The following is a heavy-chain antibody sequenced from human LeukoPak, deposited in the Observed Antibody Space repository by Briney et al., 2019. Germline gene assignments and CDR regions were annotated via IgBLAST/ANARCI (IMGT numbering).Heavy chain of an antibody. J-gene: IGHJ4*02. Sequence: GGSLRLSCAASGFTFSSYSMNWVGQAPGKGLEWGSSISSSSSYIYYADSVKGRFTISRDNDKNSLYLQMNSLRAEDTAVYYCARDQLGSYYGANFDYWGQGTLVTVSS. D-gene: IGHD3-10*01. CDR2: ISSSSSYI. CDR3: ARDQLGSYYGANFDY. CDR1: GFTFSSYS. V-gene: IGHV3-21*01.